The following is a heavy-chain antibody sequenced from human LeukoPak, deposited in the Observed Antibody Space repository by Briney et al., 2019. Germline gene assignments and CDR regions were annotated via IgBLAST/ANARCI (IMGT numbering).Heavy chain of an antibody. Sequence: SETLSLTCDVSGYSISRGYCWGWVRQSPGKGLEWIANIHHSGRTYYNPSLKSRVTISVDMSKNQISLKLTSVTAADTAVYHCTRETIRFCSDTDCLQGEFWGQGALVTVSS. CDR3: TRETIRFCSDTDCLQGEF. CDR2: IHHSGRT. CDR1: GYSISRGYC. V-gene: IGHV4-38-2*02. J-gene: IGHJ4*02. D-gene: IGHD2-15*01.